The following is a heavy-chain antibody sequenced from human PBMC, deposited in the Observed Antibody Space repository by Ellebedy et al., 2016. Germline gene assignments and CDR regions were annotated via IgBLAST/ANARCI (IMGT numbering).Heavy chain of an antibody. CDR2: MNPISGST. CDR3: ARVRRVGEGGPWFDP. D-gene: IGHD2-15*01. V-gene: IGHV1-8*01. J-gene: IGHJ5*02. CDR1: GYTFSSYD. Sequence: ASVKVSXKTSGYTFSSYDINWVRQASGQGLEWMGWMNPISGSTGYAQNFQGRVTLTRDTSITTAYMELSSLASDDTAVYYCARVRRVGEGGPWFDPWGQGTLVTVSS.